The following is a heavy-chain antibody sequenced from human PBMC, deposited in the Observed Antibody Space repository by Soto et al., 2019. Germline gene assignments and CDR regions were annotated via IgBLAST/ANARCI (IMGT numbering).Heavy chain of an antibody. V-gene: IGHV1-69*06. CDR1: GGTFSSYA. Sequence: QVQLVQSGAEVKKPGSSVKVSCKASGGTFSSYAISWVRQAPGQGLEWMVGIIPIFGTANYAQKFQGRVTITADKSTSTAYMELSSMRSEETAVYYCARGGQGFGDVRSCMDVWCQGTTVTVSS. D-gene: IGHD3-10*01. J-gene: IGHJ6*02. CDR3: ARGGQGFGDVRSCMDV. CDR2: IIPIFGTA.